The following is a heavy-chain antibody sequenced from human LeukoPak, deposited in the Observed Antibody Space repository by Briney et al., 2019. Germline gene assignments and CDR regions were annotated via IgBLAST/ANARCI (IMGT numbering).Heavy chain of an antibody. CDR2: VHYSGST. V-gene: IGHV4-61*01. D-gene: IGHD6-13*01. Sequence: SSKTLSLTCTVSGGSVSSGSYYCSWIRQPPGKGLEWIGYVHYSGSTNYNPSLKSRVTMSVDTSKNQFSLKLSSVTAADTAFYYCARQYSSSWYYFDYWGRGTLVTVSS. J-gene: IGHJ4*01. CDR1: GGSVSSGSYY. CDR3: ARQYSSSWYYFDY.